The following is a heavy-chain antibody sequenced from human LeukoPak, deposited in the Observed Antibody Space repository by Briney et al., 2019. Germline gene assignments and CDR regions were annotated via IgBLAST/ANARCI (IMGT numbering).Heavy chain of an antibody. CDR3: ARGGVSSSWYRTPDY. V-gene: IGHV1-2*06. CDR1: GYTFTGYY. J-gene: IGHJ4*02. CDR2: INPNSGGT. Sequence: ASVKVSCKASGYTFTGYYMHWVRQAPGQGLEWMGRINPNSGGTNYAQKFQGRVTMTRDTSISTAYMELSRLRSDDTAVYYCARGGVSSSWYRTPDYWGQGTLVTVSS. D-gene: IGHD6-13*01.